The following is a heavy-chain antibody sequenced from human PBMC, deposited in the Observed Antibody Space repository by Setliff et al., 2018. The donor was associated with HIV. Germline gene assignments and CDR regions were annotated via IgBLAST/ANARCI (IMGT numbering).Heavy chain of an antibody. CDR2: ISNSSGHT. V-gene: IGHV3-11*05. CDR3: ARDRGGNSGGFYDPPLDV. J-gene: IGHJ4*02. CDR1: GFTFSYYS. Sequence: AGSLTLFCAASGFTFSYYSMAWVRQTPVKGLEWISYISNSSGHTVYADSVKGRFTISRDNAKKSLYLEMNSLRAEDTAVYYCARDRGGNSGGFYDPPLDVWGRETPVTVSS. D-gene: IGHD1-26*01.